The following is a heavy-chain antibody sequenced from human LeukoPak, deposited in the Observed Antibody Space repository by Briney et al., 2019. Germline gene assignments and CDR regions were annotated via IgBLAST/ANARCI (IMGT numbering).Heavy chain of an antibody. V-gene: IGHV3-7*03. D-gene: IGHD3-3*01. CDR1: GFTFSSYW. CDR2: IKQDGSEK. CDR3: ARGSSLQTTYYDFWSGYYSH. J-gene: IGHJ4*02. Sequence: TGGSLRLSCAASGFTFSSYWMSWVRQAPGKGLEWVANIKQDGSEKYYVDSVKGRFTISRDNAKNSLYLQMNSLRAEDTALYYCARGSSLQTTYYDFWSGYYSHWGQGTLVTVSS.